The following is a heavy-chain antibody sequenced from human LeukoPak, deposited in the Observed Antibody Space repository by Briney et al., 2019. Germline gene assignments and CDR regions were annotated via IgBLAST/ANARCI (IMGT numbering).Heavy chain of an antibody. CDR2: IYYSGST. J-gene: IGHJ4*02. Sequence: PSETLSLTCTVSGDSISSYYWSWIRQPPGKGLEWIGYIYYSGSTNYNPSLKSRVTISVDTSKNQFSLKLSSVTAADTAVYYCARGHIFGVVMMWDYWGQGTLVTVSS. CDR1: GDSISSYY. CDR3: ARGHIFGVVMMWDY. V-gene: IGHV4-59*12. D-gene: IGHD3-3*01.